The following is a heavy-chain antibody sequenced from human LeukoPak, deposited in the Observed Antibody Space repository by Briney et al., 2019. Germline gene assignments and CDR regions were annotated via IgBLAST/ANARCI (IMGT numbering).Heavy chain of an antibody. CDR3: ASPVGFKYGSDDFAI. CDR1: GDTFSNYA. Sequence: SVKVSCKASGDTFSNYAINWVRQAPGQGLEWMGGITPIFHTTNYAQKFQGRVTITTDESTSTAYMELSSLGSGDTAVYYCASPVGFKYGSDDFAIWGQGTLVTVSS. D-gene: IGHD3-10*01. CDR2: ITPIFHTT. V-gene: IGHV1-69*05. J-gene: IGHJ3*02.